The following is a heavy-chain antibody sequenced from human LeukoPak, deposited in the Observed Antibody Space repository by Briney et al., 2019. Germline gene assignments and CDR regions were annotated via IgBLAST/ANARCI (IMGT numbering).Heavy chain of an antibody. CDR2: INPSGGST. J-gene: IGHJ2*01. CDR1: GYTFTSYY. D-gene: IGHD5-18*01. CDR3: ARVDTAEWYFDL. Sequence: ASVKVSCKASGYTFTSYYMHWVRQAPGQGLERMGIINPSGGSTSYAQKFQGRVTMTRDTSTSTAYMELSSLRSEDTAVYYCARVDTAEWYFDLWGRGTLVTVSS. V-gene: IGHV1-46*01.